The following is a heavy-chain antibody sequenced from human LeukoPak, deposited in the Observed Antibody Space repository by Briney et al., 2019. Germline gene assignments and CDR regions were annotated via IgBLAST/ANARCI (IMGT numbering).Heavy chain of an antibody. D-gene: IGHD3-22*01. J-gene: IGHJ3*02. V-gene: IGHV4-4*07. CDR1: GGSISSYY. CDR3: ARGSGDSSGYFGLGAFDI. Sequence: SETLSLTCTVSGGSISSYYWSWIRQPAGKGLEWIGRIYTSGSTNYNPSLKSRVAISVDTSKNHFSLKLSSVTAADTAVYYCARGSGDSSGYFGLGAFDIWGRGTMVTVSS. CDR2: IYTSGST.